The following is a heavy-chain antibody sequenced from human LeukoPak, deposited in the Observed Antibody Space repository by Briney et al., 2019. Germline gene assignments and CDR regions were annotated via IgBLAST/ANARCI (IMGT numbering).Heavy chain of an antibody. CDR1: GYNFITYG. CDR3: AREGVELSSPFDY. CDR2: ISAYNGNT. J-gene: IGHJ4*02. D-gene: IGHD3-16*02. V-gene: IGHV1-18*01. Sequence: ASVKVSCKASGYNFITYGMTWVRQAPGQGLEWMVWISAYNGNTNYAQKFQGRVTMTTDTSTSTVYMELRRLRSDDTAVYYCAREGVELSSPFDYWGQGTLVTVSS.